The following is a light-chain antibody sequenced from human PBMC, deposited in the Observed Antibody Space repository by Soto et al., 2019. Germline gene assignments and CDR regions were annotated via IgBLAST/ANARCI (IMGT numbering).Light chain of an antibody. CDR2: KVS. CDR1: QSLLYSDGNTH. Sequence: DVVMTQSPLSLAVTLGQPASISCRSSQSLLYSDGNTHLNCFHQRQGQSPRRLIYKVSNRDSGVPDRFGGSGSGTDFTLKISRVEAEDVGVYYCMQGTHWPPYTFGQGTKLEIK. J-gene: IGKJ2*01. CDR3: MQGTHWPPYT. V-gene: IGKV2-30*01.